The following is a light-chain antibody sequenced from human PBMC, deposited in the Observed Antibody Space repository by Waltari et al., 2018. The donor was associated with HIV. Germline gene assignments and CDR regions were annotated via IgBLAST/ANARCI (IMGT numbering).Light chain of an antibody. CDR1: SSDVGNDNL. CDR3: CSYGGSSTWV. Sequence: QSALTQPASVSGSPGQSITISCTGTSSDVGNDNLVSWYQQHPGKAPKLIIYEAIKRPSGVSNRISASKSGNTASLTISGLQAEDEADYYCCSYGGSSTWVFGGGTKVTVL. CDR2: EAI. V-gene: IGLV2-23*01. J-gene: IGLJ3*02.